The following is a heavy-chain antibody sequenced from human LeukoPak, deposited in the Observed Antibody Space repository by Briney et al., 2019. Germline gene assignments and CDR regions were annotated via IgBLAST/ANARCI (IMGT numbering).Heavy chain of an antibody. CDR3: ARRPSKYYDILTGYYRSEFDY. Sequence: GASVKVSCKASGYTFTSYDINWVRQATGQGLEWMGWMNPNSGNTAYAQKFQGRVTMTRNTSISTAYMELSSLRSEDTAVYYCARRPSKYYDILTGYYRSEFDYWGQGTLVTVSS. D-gene: IGHD3-9*01. CDR1: GYTFTSYD. V-gene: IGHV1-8*01. CDR2: MNPNSGNT. J-gene: IGHJ4*02.